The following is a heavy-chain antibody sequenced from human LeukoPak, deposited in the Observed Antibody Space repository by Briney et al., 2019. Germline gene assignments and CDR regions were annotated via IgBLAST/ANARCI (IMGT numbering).Heavy chain of an antibody. CDR1: GFTFSDYY. J-gene: IGHJ4*02. Sequence: GGSPRLSCAASGFTFSDYYMSWIRQAPGKGLEWVSYISSSGSTIYYADSVKGRFTISRDNAKNSLYLQMNSLRAEDTAVYYCASPYGSGSDAADYWGQGTLVTVSS. CDR3: ASPYGSGSDAADY. D-gene: IGHD3-10*01. V-gene: IGHV3-11*01. CDR2: ISSSGSTI.